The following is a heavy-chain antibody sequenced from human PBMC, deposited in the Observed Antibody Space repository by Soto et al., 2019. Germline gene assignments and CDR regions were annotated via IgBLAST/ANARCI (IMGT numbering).Heavy chain of an antibody. J-gene: IGHJ6*02. V-gene: IGHV3-30*03. CDR1: GFAFGNYG. Sequence: QVQLVESGGGVVQTGRSLRLSCVASGFAFGNYGLHWVRQPPGKGLEWVASILYDGSDKFYADSVKGLFTVSRDDSKKTFYVQMDSLRADDTAVYFCARWGEVSHNPGGNYYYGMDVWGQGTTVTVSS. CDR3: ARWGEVSHNPGGNYYYGMDV. D-gene: IGHD3-16*01. CDR2: ILYDGSDK.